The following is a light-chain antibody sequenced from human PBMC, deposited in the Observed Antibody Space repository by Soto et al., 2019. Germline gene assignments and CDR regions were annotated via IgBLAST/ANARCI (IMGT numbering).Light chain of an antibody. Sequence: DIVMTQSPFSLPFTPGDRASISCRSSQSLLHSNGYNYLDWYLQKPGQSPQLLIYLGSNRASGVPDRFSGSGSGTDFTLKISRVEAEDVGVYYCMQALQTPITFGQGTRLE. J-gene: IGKJ5*01. CDR3: MQALQTPIT. CDR1: QSLLHSNGYNY. V-gene: IGKV2-28*01. CDR2: LGS.